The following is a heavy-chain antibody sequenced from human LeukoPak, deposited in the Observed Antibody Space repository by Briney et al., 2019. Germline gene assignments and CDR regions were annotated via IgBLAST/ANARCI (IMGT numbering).Heavy chain of an antibody. D-gene: IGHD3-22*01. CDR1: GFTFSSYS. Sequence: GGSLRLSCAASGFTFSSYSMNWVRQAPGKGLEWVSSISSSSSYIYYADSVKGQFTISRDNAKNSLYLQMNSLRAEDTAVYYCARDYYDSSGYYYEYYYYYYMDVWGKGTTVTVSS. CDR3: ARDYYDSSGYYYEYYYYYYMDV. J-gene: IGHJ6*03. CDR2: ISSSSSYI. V-gene: IGHV3-21*01.